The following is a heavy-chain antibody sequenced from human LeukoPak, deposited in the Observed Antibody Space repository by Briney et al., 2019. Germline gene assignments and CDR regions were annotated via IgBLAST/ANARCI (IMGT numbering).Heavy chain of an antibody. CDR1: GGSISTGNW. V-gene: IGHV4-4*02. D-gene: IGHD2-15*01. CDR2: IYHNGST. CDR3: AREGSRRLYMDV. J-gene: IGHJ6*03. Sequence: SETLSLTCAVSGGSISTGNWWTWVRQSPDKGLEWIGEIYHNGSTNYNPSLKSRVTLSVENSKNHFSLRLTSLTAADTAVYYCAREGSRRLYMDVWGRGTTITVSS.